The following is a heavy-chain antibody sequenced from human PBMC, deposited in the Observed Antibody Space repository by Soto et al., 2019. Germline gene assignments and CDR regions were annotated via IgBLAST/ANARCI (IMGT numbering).Heavy chain of an antibody. J-gene: IGHJ5*02. CDR2: INAGNGNT. CDR3: ARVRYCSGGSCARMNWFDP. V-gene: IGHV1-3*01. Sequence: ASVKVSCKASGYTFTSYAMHWVRQAPGQRLEWMGWINAGNGNTKYSQKFQGRVTITRDTSASTAYMELRSLRSDDTAVYYCARVRYCSGGSCARMNWFDPWGQGTLXTVSS. CDR1: GYTFTSYA. D-gene: IGHD2-15*01.